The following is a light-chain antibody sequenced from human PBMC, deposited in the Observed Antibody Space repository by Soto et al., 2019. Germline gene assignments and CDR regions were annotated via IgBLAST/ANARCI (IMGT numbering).Light chain of an antibody. J-gene: IGKJ4*01. Sequence: DIQMTQSPSTLSASVGDRITITCRASQSISSLLAWYQQKPGKAPKLLIYDASTLESGVPSRFSGSGSGTEFTLTISSLQPDDFATYYCQQYHRYSTFGGGTKVDIK. V-gene: IGKV1-5*01. CDR3: QQYHRYST. CDR1: QSISSL. CDR2: DAS.